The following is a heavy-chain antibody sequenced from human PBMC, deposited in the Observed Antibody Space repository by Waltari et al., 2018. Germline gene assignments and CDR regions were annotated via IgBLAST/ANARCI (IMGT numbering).Heavy chain of an antibody. CDR3: ARRRNYPGAAMDV. D-gene: IGHD4-4*01. V-gene: IGHV5-51*01. CDR2: IYPCDSDT. J-gene: IGHJ6*02. Sequence: EVQLVQSGAEVKKPGESLNISCKDSGYSFTTHWIGWVRQMPGKGLEWMGIIYPCDSDTRYSPSFQGQVTISADRSISTAYLQWSSLKASDTAIYYCARRRNYPGAAMDVWGQGTTVTVSS. CDR1: GYSFTTHW.